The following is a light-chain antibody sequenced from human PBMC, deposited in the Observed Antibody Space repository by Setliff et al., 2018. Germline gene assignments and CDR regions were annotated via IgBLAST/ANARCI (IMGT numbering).Light chain of an antibody. CDR2: EVS. CDR1: SSDVGSYNL. J-gene: IGLJ1*01. V-gene: IGLV2-23*02. Sequence: ALTQPASVSGSPGQSITISCTGTSSDVGSYNLVSWYQQHPGKAPKLMIYEVSKRPSGVSNRFSGSKSGNTASLTISGLQAEDEADYYCCSYAGSSTDVFGTGTKVTVL. CDR3: CSYAGSSTDV.